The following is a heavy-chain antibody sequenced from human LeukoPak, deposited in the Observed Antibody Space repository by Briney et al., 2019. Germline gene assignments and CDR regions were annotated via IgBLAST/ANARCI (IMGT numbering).Heavy chain of an antibody. CDR1: GFTFTSYW. V-gene: IGHV3-74*01. D-gene: IGHD6-19*01. Sequence: GGSLRLSCAASGFTFTSYWMHWVRQAPGKGLVWVSRINNDGTTTNYADSVKGRFTISRDNAKNRLYLQMNSLRAEDTAMYYCARVYTNGWRYFDYWGQGTLVTVSS. J-gene: IGHJ4*02. CDR3: ARVYTNGWRYFDY. CDR2: INNDGTTT.